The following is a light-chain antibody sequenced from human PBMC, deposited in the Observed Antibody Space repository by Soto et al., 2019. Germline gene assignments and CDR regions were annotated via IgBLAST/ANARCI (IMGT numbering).Light chain of an antibody. Sequence: QSVLTQPPSVSGAPGQRVTISCTGSTSNIGAGYDVHWYQHLPGTAPKLLIYLNNNRPSGVPDRFSGSKSGTSASLAITGLQADDEADYYCQSYDISLSAWVFCGGTKVTVL. J-gene: IGLJ3*02. CDR3: QSYDISLSAWV. V-gene: IGLV1-40*01. CDR1: TSNIGAGYD. CDR2: LNN.